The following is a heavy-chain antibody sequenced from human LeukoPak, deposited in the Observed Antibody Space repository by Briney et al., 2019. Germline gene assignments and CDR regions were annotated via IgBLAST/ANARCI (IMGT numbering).Heavy chain of an antibody. CDR2: IYSGGST. D-gene: IGHD3-22*01. CDR1: GFTVSSNY. Sequence: GGSLRLSCAASGFTVSSNYMSWVRQAPGKGLEGVSVIYSGGSTYYADSVKGRFTISRDNSKNTLYLQMNSLRAEDTAVYYCARDPPYYYDSSGYPHDAFDIWGQGTMVTVSS. CDR3: ARDPPYYYDSSGYPHDAFDI. V-gene: IGHV3-66*01. J-gene: IGHJ3*02.